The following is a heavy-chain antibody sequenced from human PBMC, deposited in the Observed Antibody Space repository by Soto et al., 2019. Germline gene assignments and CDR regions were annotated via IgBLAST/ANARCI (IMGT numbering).Heavy chain of an antibody. Sequence: EVQLVESGGGLVQPGGSLRLSCAASGFMFSSHWMHWVRQAPGKGLVWVSRISADGSNTNYADSVKGRFTISRDNARNTLSLQTNSLAAEDTAVYCGASRTDAYNWADSWGQGTLVTVSS. V-gene: IGHV3-74*01. J-gene: IGHJ4*02. CDR1: GFMFSSHW. CDR2: ISADGSNT. D-gene: IGHD1-1*01. CDR3: ASRTDAYNWADS.